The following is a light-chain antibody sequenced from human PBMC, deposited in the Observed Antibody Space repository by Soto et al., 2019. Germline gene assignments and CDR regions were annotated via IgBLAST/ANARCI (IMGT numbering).Light chain of an antibody. Sequence: DFVMTQSPVSLSVTPGEPASISCRSSKSLLDSDAGITYLDWFLQKPGQSPQLLIYTVSYRASGVPDRFSGSGSGTDFTLKISRVEAEDVGVYYCMQRIRFPLTFGGGTKVEIK. CDR3: MQRIRFPLT. CDR2: TVS. V-gene: IGKV2-40*01. J-gene: IGKJ4*01. CDR1: KSLLDSDAGITY.